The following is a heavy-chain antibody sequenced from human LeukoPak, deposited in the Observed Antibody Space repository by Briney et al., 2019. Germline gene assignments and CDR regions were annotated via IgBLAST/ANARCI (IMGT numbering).Heavy chain of an antibody. D-gene: IGHD3-16*02. J-gene: IGHJ6*03. Sequence: PSETLSLTCTVSGGSISSSSYYWGWIRQPPGKGLEWIGEINHGGSTNYNPSLKSRVTISVDTSKNQFSLKLSSVTAADTAVYYCARLSLDYYYYYYMDVWGKGTTVTISS. CDR1: GGSISSSSYY. CDR2: INHGGST. V-gene: IGHV4-39*07. CDR3: ARLSLDYYYYYYMDV.